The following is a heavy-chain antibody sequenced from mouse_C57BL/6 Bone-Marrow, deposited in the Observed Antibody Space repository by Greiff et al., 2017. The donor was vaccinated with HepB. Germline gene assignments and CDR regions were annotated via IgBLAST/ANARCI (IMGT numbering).Heavy chain of an antibody. Sequence: EVKLVESGGDLVKPGGSLKLSCAASGFTFSSYGMSWVRQTPDKRLEWVATISSGGSYTYYQDSVKGRFTISRDNAKNTLYLQMSSLKSEDTAMYYCARPPCYGSSYVGFAYWGQGTLVTVSA. V-gene: IGHV5-6*01. J-gene: IGHJ3*01. CDR3: ARPPCYGSSYVGFAY. CDR2: ISSGGSYT. D-gene: IGHD1-1*01. CDR1: GFTFSSYG.